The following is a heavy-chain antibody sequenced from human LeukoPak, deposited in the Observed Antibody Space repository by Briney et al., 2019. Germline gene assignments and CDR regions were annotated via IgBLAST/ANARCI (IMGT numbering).Heavy chain of an antibody. CDR3: ARETEMDNLDY. CDR2: IKQDGSEK. V-gene: IGHV3-7*04. J-gene: IGHJ4*02. CDR1: GFTFSSYW. Sequence: PGGSLRLSCTASGFTFSSYWMNWVRQAPGKGLEWVANIKQDGSEKYYVDSVKGRFTISRDNAKKSLYLQMNSLRAEDTAVYYCARETEMDNLDYWGQGTLVTVSS. D-gene: IGHD5-24*01.